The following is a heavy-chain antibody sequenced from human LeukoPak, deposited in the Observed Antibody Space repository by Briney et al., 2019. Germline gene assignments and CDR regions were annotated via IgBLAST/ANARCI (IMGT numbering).Heavy chain of an antibody. J-gene: IGHJ6*03. CDR1: GGSFSGYY. CDR3: ARGRQDVTMIVVVMTAVSYYLDV. Sequence: SETLSLTCAVYGGSFSGYYWTWIRQTPGKGLEWIGEMNPSGSTSHNPSLKSRVTISVDTSKNQFSLKLSSVTAADTAVYYCARGRQDVTMIVVVMTAVSYYLDVWGKGTTVTVS. D-gene: IGHD3-22*01. V-gene: IGHV4-34*01. CDR2: MNPSGST.